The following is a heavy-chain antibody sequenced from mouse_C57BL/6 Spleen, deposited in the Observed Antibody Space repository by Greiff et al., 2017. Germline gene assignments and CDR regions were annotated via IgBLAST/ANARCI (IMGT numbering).Heavy chain of an antibody. CDR1: GYTFTDYY. V-gene: IGHV1-77*01. J-gene: IGHJ4*01. CDR3: ARSEYGNYLRPYAMDY. CDR2: IGPGSGST. Sequence: VQLQQSGAELVKPGASVKISCKASGYTFTDYYINWVKQRPGQGLEWIGKIGPGSGSTYYNEKFKGKATLTADKSSSTAYRQLSSLTSEDSAVYFCARSEYGNYLRPYAMDYWGQGTSVTVSS. D-gene: IGHD2-1*01.